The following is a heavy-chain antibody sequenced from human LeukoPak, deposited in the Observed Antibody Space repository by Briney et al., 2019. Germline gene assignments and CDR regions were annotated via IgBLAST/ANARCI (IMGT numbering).Heavy chain of an antibody. J-gene: IGHJ4*02. CDR2: INPNSGGT. V-gene: IGHV1-2*06. CDR3: AQTEGYCSGGSCYARDY. CDR1: GYTFTGYY. Sequence: ASVKVSCKASGYTFTGYYMHWVRQAPGQGLEWMGRINPNSGGTNYAQKFQGRVTMTRDTSISTAYMELSRLRSDGTAVYYCAQTEGYCSGGSCYARDYWGQGTLVTVSS. D-gene: IGHD2-15*01.